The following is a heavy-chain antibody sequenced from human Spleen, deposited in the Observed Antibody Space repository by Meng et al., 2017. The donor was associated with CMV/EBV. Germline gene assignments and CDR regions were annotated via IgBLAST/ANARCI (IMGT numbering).Heavy chain of an antibody. CDR3: ARSVNRDYFDY. V-gene: IGHV3-53*01. J-gene: IGHJ4*02. CDR2: IYSGGST. CDR1: WFTVSSNY. D-gene: IGHD3-10*01. Sequence: LSCAASWFTVSSNYMSWVRQAPGKGLEWVSVIYSGGSTYYADSVKGRFTISRDNSKNTLYLQMNSLRAEDTAVYYCARSVNRDYFDYWGQGTLVTVSS.